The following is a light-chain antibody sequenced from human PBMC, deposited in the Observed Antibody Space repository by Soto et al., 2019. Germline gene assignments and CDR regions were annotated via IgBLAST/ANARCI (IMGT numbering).Light chain of an antibody. CDR2: EVI. V-gene: IGLV2-14*01. Sequence: LTQPASVSGSPGQSITISCTGTSSDVGAYNYVSWYQQHPGKAPKLMIYEVINRPSGVSNRFSGSKSGNTASLTISGLQAEDEADYYCGSYTSASTLVFGPGTKVTVL. CDR3: GSYTSASTLV. CDR1: SSDVGAYNY. J-gene: IGLJ1*01.